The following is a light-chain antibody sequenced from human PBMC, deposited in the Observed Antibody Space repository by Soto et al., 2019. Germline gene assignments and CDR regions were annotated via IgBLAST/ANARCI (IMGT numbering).Light chain of an antibody. Sequence: IEMTQSPATLSASPGDRATLSCRASQPVNNNLAWYQQKPGQAPRLLIYGVSTMATGISARFSGGGSVTEFTLTISSLQSEDFALYYCQQYEKWPPSIAFGQGTRLEIK. CDR3: QQYEKWPPSIA. V-gene: IGKV3-15*01. CDR1: QPVNNN. J-gene: IGKJ5*01. CDR2: GVS.